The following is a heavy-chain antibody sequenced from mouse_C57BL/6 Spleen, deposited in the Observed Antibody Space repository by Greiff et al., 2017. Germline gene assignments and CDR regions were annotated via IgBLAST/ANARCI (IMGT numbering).Heavy chain of an antibody. V-gene: IGHV1-55*01. J-gene: IGHJ2*01. CDR3: ASYYGSSYPYYFDY. CDR2: IYPGSGST. CDR1: GYTFTSYW. Sequence: QVQLQQPGAELVKPGASVKMSCKASGYTFTSYWITWVKQRPGQGLEWIGDIYPGSGSTNYNEKFKSKATLTVDTSSSTAYMQLSSLTSEDCAVYYCASYYGSSYPYYFDYWGQGTTLTVSS. D-gene: IGHD1-1*01.